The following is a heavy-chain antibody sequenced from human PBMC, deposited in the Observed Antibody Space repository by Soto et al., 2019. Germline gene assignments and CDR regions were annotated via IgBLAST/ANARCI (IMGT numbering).Heavy chain of an antibody. D-gene: IGHD3-10*01. CDR3: ARAHRSGWSGECPLDY. CDR2: ISHSGST. V-gene: IGHV4-34*01. Sequence: QVQLQQWGAGLLKPSETLSLTCAVYVGSFSGYYWSWIRQPPGKGLEWIGEISHSGSTNYNPSLTSRVTMSVDTSTNQFSLKLSSVTAADKSVYYCARAHRSGWSGECPLDYWGQGTLVTVSS. J-gene: IGHJ4*02. CDR1: VGSFSGYY.